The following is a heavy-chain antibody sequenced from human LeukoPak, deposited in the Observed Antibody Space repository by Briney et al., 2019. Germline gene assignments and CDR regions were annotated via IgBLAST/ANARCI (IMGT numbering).Heavy chain of an antibody. CDR1: GFTFSSYG. D-gene: IGHD2-15*01. CDR2: ISYDGSDK. Sequence: GRSLRLSCAASGFTFSSYGMHWVRQAPGKGLEWVALISYDGSDKYYADSVKGRFTISRDNSKNTLYLQMNSLRAEDTAMYSCATLLLGVGGDYWGQGTLVTVSS. CDR3: ATLLLGVGGDY. V-gene: IGHV3-30*03. J-gene: IGHJ4*02.